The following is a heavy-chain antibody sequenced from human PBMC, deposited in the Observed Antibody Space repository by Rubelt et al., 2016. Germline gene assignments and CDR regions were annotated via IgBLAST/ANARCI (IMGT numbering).Heavy chain of an antibody. CDR3: ARGGYCSSTSCPTGWFDP. Sequence: QLQLQESGPGLVKPSETLSLTCTVSGGSISSSSYYWGWIRQPPGKGLEWIGSIYYSGSTYYNPSLKSRVTISVDTSKNQFSLKLSSGTAADTAVYYCARGGYCSSTSCPTGWFDPWGQGTLVTVSS. CDR2: IYYSGST. V-gene: IGHV4-39*01. CDR1: GGSISSSSYY. D-gene: IGHD2-2*01. J-gene: IGHJ5*02.